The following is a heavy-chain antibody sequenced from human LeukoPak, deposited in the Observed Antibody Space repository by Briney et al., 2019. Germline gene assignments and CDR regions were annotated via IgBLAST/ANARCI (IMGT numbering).Heavy chain of an antibody. CDR2: IYTSGST. CDR3: ASYKGKDAFDI. Sequence: SETLSLTCTVSGGSISSGSYYSSWIRQPAGKGLEWIGRIYTSGSTNYNPSLKSRVTISVDTSKNQFSLKLSSVTAADTAVYYCASYKGKDAFDIWGQGTMVTVSS. CDR1: GGSISSGSYY. V-gene: IGHV4-61*02. J-gene: IGHJ3*02. D-gene: IGHD3-10*01.